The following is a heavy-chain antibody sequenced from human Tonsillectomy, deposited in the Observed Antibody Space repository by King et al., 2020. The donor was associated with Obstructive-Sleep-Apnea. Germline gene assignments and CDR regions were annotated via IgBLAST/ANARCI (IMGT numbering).Heavy chain of an antibody. Sequence: VQLVESGGGLVQPGRSLRLSCAASGFTFDEYAMHWVRQAPGKGLEWVSGISWNSGSIGYADSVKGRFTISRDNAKNSLYLQMNSLRAEDTALYYCAKDPSDYYYGMDVWGQGTTVTVSS. CDR2: ISWNSGSI. CDR1: GFTFDEYA. V-gene: IGHV3-9*01. CDR3: AKDPSDYYYGMDV. D-gene: IGHD3-10*01. J-gene: IGHJ6*02.